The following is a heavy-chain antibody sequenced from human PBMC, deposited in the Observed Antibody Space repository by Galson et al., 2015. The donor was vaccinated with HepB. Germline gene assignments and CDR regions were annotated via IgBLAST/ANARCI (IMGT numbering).Heavy chain of an antibody. CDR1: GFAFGNYG. D-gene: IGHD6-19*01. CDR3: AREDATITVAALEY. Sequence: SLRLSCAASGFAFGNYGMHWVRQAPGKGLEWMALIWKDGSNQHSADSLKGRFRISRDNTKNTLFLEADSRRAEDTAVYYCAREDATITVAALEYWGQGVLFTVSS. CDR2: IWKDGSNQ. J-gene: IGHJ4*02. V-gene: IGHV3-33*01.